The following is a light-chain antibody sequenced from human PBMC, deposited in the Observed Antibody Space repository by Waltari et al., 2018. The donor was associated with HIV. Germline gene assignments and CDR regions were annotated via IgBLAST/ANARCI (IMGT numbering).Light chain of an antibody. CDR2: DVS. Sequence: QSALTQPASVSGSPGQSITISCTGTSSDVGGYNSVSWYQQHPGKAPKLMIYDVSNRPSGVSNRFSGSKSGNTAPLTISGLQAEDEADYYCSSYTSSSTLVFGGGTKLTVL. J-gene: IGLJ2*01. CDR1: SSDVGGYNS. V-gene: IGLV2-14*01. CDR3: SSYTSSSTLV.